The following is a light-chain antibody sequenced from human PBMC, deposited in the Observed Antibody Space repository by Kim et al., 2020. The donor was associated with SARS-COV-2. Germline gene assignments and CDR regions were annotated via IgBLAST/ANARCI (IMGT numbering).Light chain of an antibody. CDR1: SSNIGAGYD. V-gene: IGLV1-40*01. CDR2: GNS. Sequence: QPVLTQPPSVSGAPGQRVTISCSGGSSNIGAGYDIHWYQQLPGTAPKLLIYGNSNRPSGVPDRFSGSKSGTSASLAITGLQAEDEADYYCQSYDNSLRGWMFGGGTKVTVL. CDR3: QSYDNSLRGWM. J-gene: IGLJ3*02.